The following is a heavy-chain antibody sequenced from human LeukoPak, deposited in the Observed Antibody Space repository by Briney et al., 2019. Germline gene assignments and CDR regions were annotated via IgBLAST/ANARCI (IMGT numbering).Heavy chain of an antibody. D-gene: IGHD3-10*01. CDR3: ATLLSALETKP. J-gene: IGHJ5*02. V-gene: IGHV1-2*02. CDR1: GYTFTGYH. Sequence: ASVKVSFKASGYTFTGYHMHWVRQTPGQGLEWMGWINPNSGGTNYAQKFQGRVTMTRDTSISTAYMELSRLRSDDTAVYYCATLLSALETKPWGQGTQVTVSS. CDR2: INPNSGGT.